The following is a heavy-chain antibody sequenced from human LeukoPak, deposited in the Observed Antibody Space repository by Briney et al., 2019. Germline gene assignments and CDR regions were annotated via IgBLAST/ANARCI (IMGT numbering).Heavy chain of an antibody. J-gene: IGHJ3*01. CDR2: TDKDGSVT. V-gene: IGHV3-7*01. D-gene: IGHD2-15*01. CDR1: GFTLSSFW. CDR3: ARDRGWFYFDL. Sequence: PGGSLRLSCAASGFTLSSFWMSWVRQAPGKGLEWVAGTDKDGSVTKCADSVKGRFTVSRDNAKNSLFLQMNSLRAEDTAMYYCARDRGWFYFDLWGQGTMVIVSS.